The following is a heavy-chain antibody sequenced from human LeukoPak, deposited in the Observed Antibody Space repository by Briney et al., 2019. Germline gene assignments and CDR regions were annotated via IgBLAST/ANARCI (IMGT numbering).Heavy chain of an antibody. V-gene: IGHV3-23*01. CDR2: ISGSGGST. D-gene: IGHD1-26*01. CDR1: GFTFSSYA. CDR3: AKDRIVGATTSYYFDY. Sequence: TGGSLRLSCAASGFTFSSYAMSWVRQAPGKGLEWVSAISGSGGSTYYADSVKGRFTISRDNSKNTLYLQMNSLRAEDTAVYYCAKDRIVGATTSYYFDYWGQGTLVTVSS. J-gene: IGHJ4*02.